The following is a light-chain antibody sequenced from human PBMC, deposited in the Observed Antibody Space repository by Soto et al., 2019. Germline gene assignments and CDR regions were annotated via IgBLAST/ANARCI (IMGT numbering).Light chain of an antibody. J-gene: IGKJ1*01. CDR2: DAS. CDR1: QTISTW. Sequence: DIQVTQSPPTLSASVPERFTITCGASQTISTWMAWYQQKPGKAPKLLVYDASTLQSGVASRFSGSGSGTEFTLIISGLQPDDSATYYCQQYTNTNNPWMFGQGTKVDIK. V-gene: IGKV1-5*01. CDR3: QQYTNTNNPWM.